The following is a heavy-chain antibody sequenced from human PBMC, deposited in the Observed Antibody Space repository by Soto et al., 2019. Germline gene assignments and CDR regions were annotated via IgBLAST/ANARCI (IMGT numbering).Heavy chain of an antibody. CDR2: IIPIFGTA. J-gene: IGHJ4*02. V-gene: IGHV1-69*13. Sequence: SVKVSCKASGGTFSSYAISWVRQAPGQGLEWMGGIIPIFGTANYAQKFQGRVTITADESTSTAYMELSSLRSEDTAVYYCARDPNPYSSSCYLAYWSQGTLDTVSS. CDR1: GGTFSSYA. CDR3: ARDPNPYSSSCYLAY. D-gene: IGHD6-13*01.